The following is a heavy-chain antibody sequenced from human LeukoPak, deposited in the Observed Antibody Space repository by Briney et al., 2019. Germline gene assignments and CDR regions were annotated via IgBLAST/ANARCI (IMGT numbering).Heavy chain of an antibody. J-gene: IGHJ4*02. Sequence: ASVKVSCKASGYTFVNYGINWVRQAPGQGLEWMGWVSGYSGQRTYAKNFQGRVTMTTATTTSTAYMELSSLTSDDTAVYFCARDLADTLEGPGNWGQGTLVTVSS. D-gene: IGHD2-15*01. CDR3: ARDLADTLEGPGN. CDR2: VSGYSGQR. CDR1: GYTFVNYG. V-gene: IGHV1-18*01.